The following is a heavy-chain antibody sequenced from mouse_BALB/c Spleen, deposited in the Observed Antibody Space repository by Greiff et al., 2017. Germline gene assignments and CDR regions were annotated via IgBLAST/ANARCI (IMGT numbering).Heavy chain of an antibody. Sequence: EVKVVESGGGLVQPGGSLRLSCATSGFTFSDFYMEWVRQPPGKRLEWIAASRNKANDYTTEYSASVKGRFIVSRDTSQSILYLQMNALRAEDTAIYYCARDDPPYGNYAMDYWGQGTSVTVSS. CDR3: ARDDPPYGNYAMDY. D-gene: IGHD2-1*01. V-gene: IGHV7-1*02. CDR1: GFTFSDFY. CDR2: SRNKANDYTT. J-gene: IGHJ4*01.